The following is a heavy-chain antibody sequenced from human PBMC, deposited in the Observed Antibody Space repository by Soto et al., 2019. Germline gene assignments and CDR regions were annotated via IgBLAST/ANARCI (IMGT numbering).Heavy chain of an antibody. CDR3: ARVYCSGGGCYGIDY. CDR1: GDTFTSYY. D-gene: IGHD2-15*01. Sequence: QVQLVQSGAEVKKPAASVKISCKASGDTFTSYYMHWVRQAPGQGLEWMGIINPSGDTSYAQKFQGRVTMTRDTSTSTVYMELSSLRSEDTAVYYCARVYCSGGGCYGIDYWGQGTLVTVSS. V-gene: IGHV1-46*03. CDR2: INPSGDT. J-gene: IGHJ4*02.